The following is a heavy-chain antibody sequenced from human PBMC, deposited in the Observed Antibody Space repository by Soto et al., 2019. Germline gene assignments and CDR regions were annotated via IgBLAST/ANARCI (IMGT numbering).Heavy chain of an antibody. D-gene: IGHD2-21*02. CDR1: GGSISTDHYH. J-gene: IGHJ6*02. CDR3: AREDDGGDRDYYGLDV. Sequence: QVQLQESGPGPVRPSQTLYLTCTVSGGSISTDHYHWTWIRQTPGKGLEWIGYIHYSGSIHFNPSLQSRVSMSVDTSKNLFSLKLSSVTAADTAVYFCAREDDGGDRDYYGLDVWGQGTTVTVSS. V-gene: IGHV4-30-4*01. CDR2: IHYSGSI.